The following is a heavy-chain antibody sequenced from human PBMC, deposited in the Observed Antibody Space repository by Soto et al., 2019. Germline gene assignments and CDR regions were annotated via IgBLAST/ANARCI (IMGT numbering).Heavy chain of an antibody. J-gene: IGHJ4*02. V-gene: IGHV4-59*08. CDR3: ASWKDSSGYFYDY. D-gene: IGHD3-22*01. Sequence: SETLSLTCTVSGGSISSYYWSWIRQPPGKGLEWIGYIYYSGSTNYNPSLKSRVTISVDTSKNQFSLKLSSVTAADTAVYYCASWKDSSGYFYDYWGQGTLVTVSS. CDR2: IYYSGST. CDR1: GGSISSYY.